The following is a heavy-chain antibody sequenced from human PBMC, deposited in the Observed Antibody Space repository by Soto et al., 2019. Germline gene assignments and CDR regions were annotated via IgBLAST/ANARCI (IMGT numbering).Heavy chain of an antibody. Sequence: PGGSLRLSCAASGFTISDNYMTWVRQAPGKGLQWVSTVYSGGTTYYADSVKGRFTISRHNSNNTLYLQMKRLRAEDTAIYYCARHLRLVGFGEYDLWGRGTLVTVSS. CDR2: VYSGGTT. J-gene: IGHJ2*01. CDR1: GFTISDNY. D-gene: IGHD3-10*01. V-gene: IGHV3-53*04. CDR3: ARHLRLVGFGEYDL.